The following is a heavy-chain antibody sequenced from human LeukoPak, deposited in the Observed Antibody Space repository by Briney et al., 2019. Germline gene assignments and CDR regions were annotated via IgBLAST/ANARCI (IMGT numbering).Heavy chain of an antibody. V-gene: IGHV4-59*01. CDR3: ARVEAAFDI. Sequence: PSETLSLTCTVSGGSISSYYWSWIRQPPAKGLEWIGYIYYSGSTNYNPSLTSRVTISVETSKNQFSLKLSSVTAAGTAVYYCARVEAAFDIWGQGTMVTVSS. CDR2: IYYSGST. CDR1: GGSISSYY. J-gene: IGHJ3*02.